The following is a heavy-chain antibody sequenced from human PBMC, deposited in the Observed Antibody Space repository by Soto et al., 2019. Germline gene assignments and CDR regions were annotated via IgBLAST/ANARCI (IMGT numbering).Heavy chain of an antibody. J-gene: IGHJ5*02. Sequence: PSETLSVTCDVRGDSLTGYSWSWLRQPPGKGLEWIGEINFQGTTNFHPSLRTRVSMSVETSKSQISLNMSSVTAADTALYFCARKLEGSVRLVEWFSYMRFDPWGPGTLVTVSS. CDR2: INFQGTT. D-gene: IGHD3-3*01. CDR1: GDSLTGYS. V-gene: IGHV4-34*01. CDR3: ARKLEGSVRLVEWFSYMRFDP.